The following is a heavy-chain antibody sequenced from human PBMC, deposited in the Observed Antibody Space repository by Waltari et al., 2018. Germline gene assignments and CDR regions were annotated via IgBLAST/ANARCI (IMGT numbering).Heavy chain of an antibody. Sequence: EVQLLESGGGLVQPGGSLRLSCAASGFTFSSYAMRWVRHAPGKGLEWVSAISGSGGSTYYADSVKGRFTISRDNSKNTLYLQMNSLRAEDTAVYYCAKGSPVAGRGNYFDYWGQGTLVTVSS. J-gene: IGHJ4*02. CDR1: GFTFSSYA. CDR3: AKGSPVAGRGNYFDY. CDR2: ISGSGGST. V-gene: IGHV3-23*01. D-gene: IGHD6-19*01.